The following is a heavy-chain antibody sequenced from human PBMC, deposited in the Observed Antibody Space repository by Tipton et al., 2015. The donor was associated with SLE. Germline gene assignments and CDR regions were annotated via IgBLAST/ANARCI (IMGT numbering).Heavy chain of an antibody. CDR3: ARVSRDILTGYSYFDS. V-gene: IGHV1-2*02. Sequence: QSGAEVKKPGASVRVSCKASGFSVTGYYMHWVRQAPGQGLEWMGWINGNSGDTKYAQRFQGRVTMTRDTSINTAYMGLYRLTSDDTAVYYCARVSRDILTGYSYFDSWGQGTLVIVSS. D-gene: IGHD3-9*01. CDR2: INGNSGDT. J-gene: IGHJ4*02. CDR1: GFSVTGYY.